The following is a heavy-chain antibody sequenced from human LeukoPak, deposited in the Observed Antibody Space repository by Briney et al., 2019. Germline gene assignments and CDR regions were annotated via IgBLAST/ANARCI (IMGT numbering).Heavy chain of an antibody. Sequence: MPGGSLRLSCAASGFTFSSYSMNWVRQAPGKGLEWVSSISSSSNYIYYADSVKGRFTISRDNAKNSLYLQMNSLRAEDTAIYYCARDERLLSFLKWGQGTLVTVSS. CDR1: GFTFSSYS. J-gene: IGHJ4*02. CDR2: ISSSSNYI. CDR3: ARDERLLSFLK. D-gene: IGHD3-3*01. V-gene: IGHV3-21*04.